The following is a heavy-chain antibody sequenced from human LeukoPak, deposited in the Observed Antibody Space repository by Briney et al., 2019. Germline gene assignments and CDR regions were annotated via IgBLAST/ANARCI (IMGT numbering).Heavy chain of an antibody. CDR3: ARHTTMIRDEAFDI. CDR1: GGSISISSYY. V-gene: IGHV4-39*01. D-gene: IGHD3-10*02. CDR2: IYYSGTT. J-gene: IGHJ3*02. Sequence: PSETLSLTCTVSGGSISISSYYWGWIWIRQPPGKGLEWIGSIYYSGTTYYNPSLKSRVTISVDTSKNQFSLKLSSVTAADTAVYSCARHTTMIRDEAFDIWGQGTVVTVSS.